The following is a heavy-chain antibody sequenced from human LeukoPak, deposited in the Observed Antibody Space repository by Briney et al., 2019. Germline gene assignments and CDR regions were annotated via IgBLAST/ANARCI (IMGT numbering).Heavy chain of an antibody. D-gene: IGHD5-12*01. CDR1: GGSISSSGYY. Sequence: SETLSLTCTVSGGSISSSGYYWGWIRQPPGKGLEWIGSIYYSGSTYYNPSLKSRVTISLDTSKNQFSLKLSSVTAADTAVYYCARDGVATIDEYYFDYWGQGTLVTVSS. CDR3: ARDGVATIDEYYFDY. CDR2: IYYSGST. J-gene: IGHJ4*02. V-gene: IGHV4-39*07.